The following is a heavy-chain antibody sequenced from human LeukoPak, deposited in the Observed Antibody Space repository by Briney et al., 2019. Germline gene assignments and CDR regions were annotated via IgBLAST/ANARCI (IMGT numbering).Heavy chain of an antibody. CDR3: ARGGRYCSSTSCYPYWYFDL. Sequence: GGSLRLSCAASGFTFSSYSMNWVRQAPGKGLEWVSSISSSSSYIYYADSVKGRFTISRDNAKNSLYLQMNSLRAEDTAVYYCARGGRYCSSTSCYPYWYFDLWGRGTLVTVSS. V-gene: IGHV3-21*01. J-gene: IGHJ2*01. CDR1: GFTFSSYS. CDR2: ISSSSSYI. D-gene: IGHD2-2*01.